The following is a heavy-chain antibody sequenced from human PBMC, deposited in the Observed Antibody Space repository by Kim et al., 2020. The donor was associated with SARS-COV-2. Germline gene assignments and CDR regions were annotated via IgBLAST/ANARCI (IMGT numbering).Heavy chain of an antibody. V-gene: IGHV3-23*01. CDR3: AKGSRSSGYYVDN. Sequence: GGSLRLSCAASGFTFSSYIMSWVRQAPGKGLEWVADITGSGDGTHSADSVKGRFAISRDNSKNTLYLQMNSLRVEDAAVYYCAKGSRSSGYYVDNWGQGTLVTVSS. J-gene: IGHJ4*02. CDR2: ITGSGDGT. CDR1: GFTFSSYI. D-gene: IGHD3-22*01.